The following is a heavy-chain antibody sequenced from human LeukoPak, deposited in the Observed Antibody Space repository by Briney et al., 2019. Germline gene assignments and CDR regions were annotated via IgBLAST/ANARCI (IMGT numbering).Heavy chain of an antibody. CDR3: ARSLAGYSSGWYVPMGAGYFDY. D-gene: IGHD6-19*01. J-gene: IGHJ4*02. V-gene: IGHV4-31*03. Sequence: PSETLSLTCTVSGGSISSGGNYWSWIRQHPGKGLEWIGYIYYSGSTYYNPSLKSRVTISVDTSKNQFSLKLSSVTAADTAVYYCARSLAGYSSGWYVPMGAGYFDYWGQGTLVTVSS. CDR1: GGSISSGGNY. CDR2: IYYSGST.